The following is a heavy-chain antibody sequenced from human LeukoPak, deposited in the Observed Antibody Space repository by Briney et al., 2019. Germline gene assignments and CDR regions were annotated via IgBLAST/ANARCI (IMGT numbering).Heavy chain of an antibody. V-gene: IGHV4-61*02. D-gene: IGHD3-22*01. CDR2: IYTSGST. CDR3: ARGQTKLSSGYYSHFDY. Sequence: PSQTLSLTCTVSGGSISSGSYYWSWIRQPAGKGLEWIGRIYTSGSTNYNPSLKSLVTISVDTSKNQFSLKLSSVTAADTAVYYCARGQTKLSSGYYSHFDYWGQGTLVTVSS. CDR1: GGSISSGSYY. J-gene: IGHJ4*02.